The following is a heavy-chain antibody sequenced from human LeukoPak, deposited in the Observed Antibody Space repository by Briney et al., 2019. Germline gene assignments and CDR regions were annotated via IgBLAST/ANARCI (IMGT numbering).Heavy chain of an antibody. CDR1: GFSLSTSAVG. J-gene: IGHJ4*02. CDR2: IYWDDDK. D-gene: IGHD3-10*01. CDR3: AHDMVREVRSYFDY. V-gene: IGHV2-5*02. Sequence: SGPTLVNPTHTLTLTCTFSGFSLSTSAVGVGWIRQPPGKALEWLALIYWDDDKHYNPSLKSRLTITKDTSKNQVVLTMTNMDPVDTATYYCAHDMVREVRSYFDYWGQGTLVTVSS.